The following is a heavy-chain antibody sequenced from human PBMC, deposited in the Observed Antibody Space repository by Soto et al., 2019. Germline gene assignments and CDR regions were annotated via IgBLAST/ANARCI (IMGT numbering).Heavy chain of an antibody. D-gene: IGHD2-2*01. CDR3: ARGNALYDY. Sequence: PAGSLRLSCAASGFTFSDYYMSWIRQAPGKGLEWVSYIRSTDNARYYANSVKGRFTISRDNAKNSLYLQMNSLRAEDTAVYYCARGNALYDYWGQGALVTVSS. CDR2: IRSTDNAR. CDR1: GFTFSDYY. V-gene: IGHV3-11*01. J-gene: IGHJ4*02.